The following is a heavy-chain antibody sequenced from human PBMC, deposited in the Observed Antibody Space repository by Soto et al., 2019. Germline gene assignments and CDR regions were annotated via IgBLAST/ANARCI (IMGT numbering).Heavy chain of an antibody. V-gene: IGHV3-23*01. D-gene: IGHD3-10*01. Sequence: GGSLRLSCTASGFTFSTHAMNWVRQAPGKGLEWVSAIDRSGGATYYADPVKGRFTISRDNSKNTVYLQLNDLTVGDTALYYCAKDPRGVTMTDSWGQGTLVTVSS. CDR3: AKDPRGVTMTDS. CDR1: GFTFSTHA. J-gene: IGHJ4*02. CDR2: IDRSGGAT.